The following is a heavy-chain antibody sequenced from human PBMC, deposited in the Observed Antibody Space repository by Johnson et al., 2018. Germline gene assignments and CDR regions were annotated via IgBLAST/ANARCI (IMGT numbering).Heavy chain of an antibody. CDR2: IYYSGST. CDR1: GGSISSYY. D-gene: IGHD2-2*01. V-gene: IGHV4-59*01. CDR3: ANYCSSTSGGRVGAFDI. Sequence: QVQLQQSGPGLVKPSETLSLTCTVSGGSISSYYWSWIRQPPGKGLEWIGYIYYSGSTNYNPSLKSRVTISVDTSKNQFSLKLSSVTAADTAVYYCANYCSSTSGGRVGAFDIWGQGTMVTVSS. J-gene: IGHJ3*02.